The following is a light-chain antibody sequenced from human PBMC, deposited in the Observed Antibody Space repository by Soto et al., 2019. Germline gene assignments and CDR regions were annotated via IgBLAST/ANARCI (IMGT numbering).Light chain of an antibody. V-gene: IGKV1-5*03. J-gene: IGKJ1*01. CDR1: QSVSIW. Sequence: DIRMTQSPSTLSASEGDRVTISCRASQSVSIWLAWYQQKPGRAPKLLIYKSSILESGVPSRFSGSGSGTEFTLTISSLQPDDFATYYCQQFNTSPWPFGQGTKV. CDR2: KSS. CDR3: QQFNTSPWP.